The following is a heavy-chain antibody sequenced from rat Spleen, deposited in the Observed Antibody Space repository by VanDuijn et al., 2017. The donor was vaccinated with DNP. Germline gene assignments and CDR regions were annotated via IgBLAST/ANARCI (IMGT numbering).Heavy chain of an antibody. CDR2: ISYSGTT. CDR3: ARLDYGFDY. D-gene: IGHD1-11*01. J-gene: IGHJ2*01. Sequence: EVQLQESGPGLVKPSQSLSLTCSVTGYSITSSYRWNWIRKFPGNKLEWIGHISYSGTTSYHPSLKSRISITRDTSKNQFFLQLNSVTTEDTATYYCARLDYGFDYWGQGVMVTVSS. CDR1: GYSITSSY. V-gene: IGHV3-1*01.